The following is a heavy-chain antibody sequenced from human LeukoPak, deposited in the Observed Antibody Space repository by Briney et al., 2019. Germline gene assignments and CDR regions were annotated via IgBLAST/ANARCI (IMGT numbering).Heavy chain of an antibody. V-gene: IGHV3-23*01. D-gene: IGHD6-19*01. Sequence: GGSLRLSCVVSGFTFSTYAMSWVRQAPGKGLEWVAFISGSGRNTYYADSVKGRSTISRDNSKNTLYLQMNSLRAEDTAVYYCAEDSSGWDWGQGTLVTVSS. CDR3: AEDSSGWD. CDR2: ISGSGRNT. J-gene: IGHJ4*02. CDR1: GFTFSTYA.